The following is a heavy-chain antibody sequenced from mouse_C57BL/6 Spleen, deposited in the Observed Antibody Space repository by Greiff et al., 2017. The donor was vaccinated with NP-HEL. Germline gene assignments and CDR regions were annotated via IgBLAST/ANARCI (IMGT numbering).Heavy chain of an antibody. Sequence: VQLKESGPGMVKPSQSLSLTCTVTGYSITSGYDWHWIRHFPGNKLEWMGYISYSGSTNYNPSLKSRISITHDTSKNHFFLKLNSVTTEDTATYYCARGNYGYYAMDYWGQGTSVTVSS. CDR1: GYSITSGYD. D-gene: IGHD2-1*01. CDR2: ISYSGST. CDR3: ARGNYGYYAMDY. V-gene: IGHV3-1*01. J-gene: IGHJ4*01.